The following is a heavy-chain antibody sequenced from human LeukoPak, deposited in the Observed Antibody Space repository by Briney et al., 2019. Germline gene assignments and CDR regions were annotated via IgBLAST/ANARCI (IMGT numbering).Heavy chain of an antibody. J-gene: IGHJ4*02. CDR3: TTYGSGSRLD. Sequence: GGSLRLSCAASGISFNNAWMSWVRQAPGKGLEWVGRIKSKADGGTTDYAAPVKGRFTISRDESKITLYLQMNSLKTEDTAIYYCTTYGSGSRLDWGQGTLVTVSS. CDR1: GISFNNAW. V-gene: IGHV3-15*01. CDR2: IKSKADGGTT. D-gene: IGHD3-10*01.